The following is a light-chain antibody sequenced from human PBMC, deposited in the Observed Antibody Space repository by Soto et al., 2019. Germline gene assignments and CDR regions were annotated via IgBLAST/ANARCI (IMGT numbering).Light chain of an antibody. V-gene: IGLV2-14*01. CDR2: EVS. Sequence: QSALTQPASVSGFPGQSITISCTGTSSDVGGYNYVSWYQQHPGKAPKLMIYEVSNRPSGVSNRFSGSKSVNTASLTISGLQAEDEADYYCSSYTSNTPVVFGGGTKLTVL. CDR1: SSDVGGYNY. CDR3: SSYTSNTPVV. J-gene: IGLJ2*01.